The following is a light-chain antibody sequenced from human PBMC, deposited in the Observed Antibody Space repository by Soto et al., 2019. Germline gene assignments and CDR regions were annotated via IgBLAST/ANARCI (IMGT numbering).Light chain of an antibody. CDR1: QSISSR. CDR2: RAS. Sequence: DIQMTQSPSTLSSSVGERVTLTCRASQSISSRLAWYQQKTGKAPQLLLYRASTLESGVTSSLIRSGSGTEFTITISSLQPDDYLAYYCQQYNYSPRTFGQGTKLEIK. V-gene: IGKV1-5*03. J-gene: IGKJ1*01. CDR3: QQYNYSPRT.